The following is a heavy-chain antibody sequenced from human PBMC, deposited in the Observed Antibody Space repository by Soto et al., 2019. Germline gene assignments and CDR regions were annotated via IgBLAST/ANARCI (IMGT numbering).Heavy chain of an antibody. J-gene: IGHJ4*02. D-gene: IGHD3-16*01. CDR1: GFTFSSYA. Sequence: QVQLVESGGGVVQPGRSLRLSCAASGFTFSSYAMHWVRQAPGKGLEWVAVISYDGSNKYYADSVKGRFTISRDNSKNTLYLQMNSLRAEDTAVYYCAKQTGVRFDYWGQGPLVTVSS. CDR2: ISYDGSNK. CDR3: AKQTGVRFDY. V-gene: IGHV3-30-3*01.